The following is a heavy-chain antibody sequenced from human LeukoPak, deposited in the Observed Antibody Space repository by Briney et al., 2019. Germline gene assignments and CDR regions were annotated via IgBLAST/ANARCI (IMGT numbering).Heavy chain of an antibody. J-gene: IGHJ2*01. V-gene: IGHV1-69*04. CDR3: AGPLKSIAARYFDL. CDR2: IIPILGII. Sequence: ASVKVSCKASGGTFISYAISCVRQAPGHGLEWMGRIIPILGIINYAQKFQGRVTITADKSTSTAYMELSSLRSEDTAVYYCAGPLKSIAARYFDLWGRGTLVTVSS. D-gene: IGHD6-6*01. CDR1: GGTFISYA.